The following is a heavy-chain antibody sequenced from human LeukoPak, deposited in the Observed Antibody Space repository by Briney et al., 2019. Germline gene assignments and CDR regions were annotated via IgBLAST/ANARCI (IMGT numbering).Heavy chain of an antibody. CDR2: VKEDGSEK. CDR1: GFTVSSFW. J-gene: IGHJ4*02. Sequence: GGSLRVSCAASGFTVSSFWMIWVRQDPGKGLEWVANVKEDGSEKYYVDSVKGRFTISRDNAKNSLYLQMNSLRAEDTAVYYCARDWGSGVGIDYWGQGTLVTVSS. CDR3: ARDWGSGVGIDY. V-gene: IGHV3-7*01. D-gene: IGHD3-10*01.